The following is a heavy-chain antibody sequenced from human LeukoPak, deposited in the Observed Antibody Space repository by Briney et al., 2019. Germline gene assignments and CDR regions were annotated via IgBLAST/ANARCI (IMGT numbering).Heavy chain of an antibody. D-gene: IGHD2-21*02. J-gene: IGHJ3*02. CDR1: GGSISSSSYY. V-gene: IGHV4-39*07. Sequence: SETLSLTCTVSGGSISSSSYYWGWTRQPPGKGLEWIGSIYYSGSTYYNPSLKSRVTISVDTSKNQFSLKLSSVTAADTAVYYCARAIGDSYGYDAFDIWGQGTMVTVSS. CDR2: IYYSGST. CDR3: ARAIGDSYGYDAFDI.